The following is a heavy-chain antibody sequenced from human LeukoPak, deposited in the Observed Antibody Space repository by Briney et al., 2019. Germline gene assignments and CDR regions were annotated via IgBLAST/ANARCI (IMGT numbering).Heavy chain of an antibody. CDR2: ISGSGVST. D-gene: IGHD1-26*01. Sequence: GGSLRLSCAASGFTFSSYAISWVRQAPGKGLEWVSGISGSGVSTYYADSVKGRFTISRDNSKNTLYLQMNGLRAEDTAVYYCAKEGFGNYYSAYFDYWGQGTLVTVSS. J-gene: IGHJ4*02. CDR1: GFTFSSYA. CDR3: AKEGFGNYYSAYFDY. V-gene: IGHV3-23*01.